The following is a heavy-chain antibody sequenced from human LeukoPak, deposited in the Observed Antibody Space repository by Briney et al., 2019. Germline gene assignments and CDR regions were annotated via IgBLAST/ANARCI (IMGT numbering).Heavy chain of an antibody. V-gene: IGHV3-53*01. CDR3: AXXXXXXXXMDV. Sequence: PGGSLRLSCAASGFSVSSNFMSWVRQAPGKGLEWVSVIYSGGTTYYADSVKGRFTISRDNSKNTLSLQMNSLRAEDTAVYYCAXXXXXXXXMDVWGXXXXVTVSS. J-gene: IGHJ6*01. CDR2: IYSGGTT. CDR1: GFSVSSNF.